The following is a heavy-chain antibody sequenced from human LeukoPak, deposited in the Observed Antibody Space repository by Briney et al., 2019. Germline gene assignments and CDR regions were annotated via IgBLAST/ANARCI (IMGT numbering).Heavy chain of an antibody. J-gene: IGHJ4*02. CDR1: GFTFSSYA. CDR2: ISYDGSNK. CDR3: ARGGGIYCSVTSCQATFDC. Sequence: SLRLSCAASGFTFSSYAMHWVRQAPGKGLEWVAVISYDGSNKYYADSVKGRFTISRDNSKNTLYLQMNSLRAEDTAVYYCARGGGIYCSVTSCQATFDCWGQGILVTVSS. D-gene: IGHD2-2*01. V-gene: IGHV3-30-3*01.